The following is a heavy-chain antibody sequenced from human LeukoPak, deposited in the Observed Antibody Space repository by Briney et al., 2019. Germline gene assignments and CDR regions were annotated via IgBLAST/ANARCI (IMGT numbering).Heavy chain of an antibody. J-gene: IGHJ5*02. CDR1: GGSISGFY. CDR3: ARDIPADL. CDR2: IHYSGNT. Sequence: SETLSLTCTVSGGSISGFYWSWIQQPPGKGLEWIGYIHYSGNTNYNPSLKSRVNISLDTSENQFSLRLSSVTAADTAVYFCARDIPADLWGQGTRLTVSS. V-gene: IGHV4-59*01.